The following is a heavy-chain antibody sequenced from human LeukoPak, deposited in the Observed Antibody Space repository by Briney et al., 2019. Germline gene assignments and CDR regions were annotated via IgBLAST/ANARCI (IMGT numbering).Heavy chain of an antibody. D-gene: IGHD2-15*01. Sequence: GASVKVSCKTSGYTFTSYGISWVRQAPGQGLEWMGLISAYGNTNYAQNLQGRVTMTTDTSTSTAYMELRSLRSADTAVYYCARGIIGYYFDYWGQGTLVTVSS. J-gene: IGHJ4*02. CDR2: ISAYGNT. CDR3: ARGIIGYYFDY. V-gene: IGHV1-18*01. CDR1: GYTFTSYG.